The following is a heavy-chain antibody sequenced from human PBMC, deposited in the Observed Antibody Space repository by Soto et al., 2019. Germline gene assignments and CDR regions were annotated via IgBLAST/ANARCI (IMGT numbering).Heavy chain of an antibody. CDR1: GGSISSYY. CDR3: ARQSGPQDYNTKHYYYYYMDV. D-gene: IGHD4-4*01. V-gene: IGHV4-59*08. J-gene: IGHJ6*03. CDR2: IYYSGST. Sequence: SETLSLTCTVSGGSISSYYWSWIRQPPGKGLEWIGYIYYSGSTNYNPSLKSRVTISVDTSKNQFSLKLSSVTAADTAVYYCARQSGPQDYNTKHYYYYYMDVWGKGTTVTVSS.